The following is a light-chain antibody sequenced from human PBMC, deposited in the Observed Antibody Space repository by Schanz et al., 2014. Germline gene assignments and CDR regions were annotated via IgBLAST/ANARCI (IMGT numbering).Light chain of an antibody. CDR2: DAS. J-gene: IGKJ2*01. V-gene: IGKV3D-15*01. CDR1: QSVSTY. Sequence: EIVMTQSPVTLSVSPGERATLSCRASQSVSTYLAWYQQKPGQAPRLPIYDASNRATGIPARFSGSGSGTDFTLTISSLQSEDFAVYYCQHYNNWPNTFGQGTKVEIK. CDR3: QHYNNWPNT.